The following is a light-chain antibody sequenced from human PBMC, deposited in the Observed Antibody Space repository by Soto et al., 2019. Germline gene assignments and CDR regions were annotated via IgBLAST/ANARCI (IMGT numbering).Light chain of an antibody. V-gene: IGKV3-11*01. CDR3: QQRTGWPPT. J-gene: IGKJ4*01. CDR1: QSISSY. Sequence: TQSPSTVSGCGGDRVTITCPASQSISSYLVWYQQKPGQAPRLLIYDASNRANGIPARFTGSGSVKYSPLTLRSLEPEDSAVYSCQQRTGWPPTFVGATKMDIK. CDR2: DAS.